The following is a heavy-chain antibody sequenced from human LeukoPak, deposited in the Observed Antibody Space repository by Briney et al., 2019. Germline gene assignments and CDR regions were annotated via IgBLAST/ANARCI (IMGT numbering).Heavy chain of an antibody. Sequence: ASVKVSCKASGYSFSNYAMNWVRLAPGQGLEWMGWINTNTGDPTYAQGFTGRFVFSLDTSVTTAYLQISSLKAEDTAFYYCAGDGSVASFDYWGQGTLVTVSS. D-gene: IGHD6-19*01. CDR1: GYSFSNYA. CDR2: INTNTGDP. J-gene: IGHJ4*02. V-gene: IGHV7-4-1*02. CDR3: AGDGSVASFDY.